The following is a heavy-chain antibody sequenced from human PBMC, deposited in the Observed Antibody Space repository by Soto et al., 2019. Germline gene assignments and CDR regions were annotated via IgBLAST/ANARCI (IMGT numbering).Heavy chain of an antibody. CDR3: ARENPLSSIAARRYFDY. CDR2: ISYGGSNK. D-gene: IGHD6-6*01. J-gene: IGHJ4*02. V-gene: IGHV3-30-3*01. Sequence: GGSLRLSCAASGFTFSSYAMHWVRQAPGKGLEWVAVISYGGSNKYYADSVKGRFTISRDNSKNTLYLQMNSLRAEDTAVYYCARENPLSSIAARRYFDYWGQGTLVTVSS. CDR1: GFTFSSYA.